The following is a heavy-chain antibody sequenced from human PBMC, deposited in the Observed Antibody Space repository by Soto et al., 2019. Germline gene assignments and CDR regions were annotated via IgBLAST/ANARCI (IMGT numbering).Heavy chain of an antibody. J-gene: IGHJ5*01. CDR3: ARRGYFGSTTGFADS. Sequence: SETLSLTCTVSGGSIRKSDYYWSWIRQPPGRGLEWIGFIYYAGSTKYNPSLNSRVTISVDTSKNQFSLTVSSVTAADTAVYYCARRGYFGSTTGFADSWGQGILVTVSS. V-gene: IGHV4-61*05. CDR1: GGSIRKSDYY. D-gene: IGHD2-2*01. CDR2: IYYAGST.